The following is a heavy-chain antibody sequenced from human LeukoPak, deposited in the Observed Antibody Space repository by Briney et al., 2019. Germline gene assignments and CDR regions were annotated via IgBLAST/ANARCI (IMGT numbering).Heavy chain of an antibody. V-gene: IGHV3-66*01. J-gene: IGHJ4*02. CDR2: IYSGGST. CDR1: GFTVSSNY. CDR3: ARDYGDYLAYFDY. D-gene: IGHD4-17*01. Sequence: GGSLRLSCAASGFTVSSNYMNWVRQAPGKGLEWVSVIYSGGSTYYADSVKGRFTISRDNSKNTLYLQMNSPRAEDTAVYYCARDYGDYLAYFDYWGQGTLVTVSS.